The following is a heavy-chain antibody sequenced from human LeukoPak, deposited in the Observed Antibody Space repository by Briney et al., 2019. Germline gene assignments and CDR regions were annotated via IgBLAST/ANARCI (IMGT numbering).Heavy chain of an antibody. J-gene: IGHJ6*03. CDR2: IYPGDSDT. CDR3: ARLGMGPRDYYYMDV. Sequence: GESLKISWKGSGYSFTSYWIGWVRQMPGKGLEWMGIIYPGDSDTRYSPSFQGQVTISADKSISTAYLQWSSLKASDTAMYYCARLGMGPRDYYYMDVWGKGTTVTVSS. CDR1: GYSFTSYW. V-gene: IGHV5-51*01. D-gene: IGHD3-10*01.